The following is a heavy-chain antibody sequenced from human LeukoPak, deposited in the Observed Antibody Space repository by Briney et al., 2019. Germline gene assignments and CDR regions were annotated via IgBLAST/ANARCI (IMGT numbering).Heavy chain of an antibody. CDR2: IKKTGSET. D-gene: IGHD2-15*01. Sequence: PEGSVRLSCAASGFTFSHFWMSWVRQAPGKGLEWVAYIKKTGSETYYVDSVKGRFTITRDNTRNSLFLQMYSLRAEDTAVYFCAREDGYCSGGNCYSYFDSWGQGTLVTVSS. CDR3: AREDGYCSGGNCYSYFDS. V-gene: IGHV3-7*01. CDR1: GFTFSHFW. J-gene: IGHJ4*02.